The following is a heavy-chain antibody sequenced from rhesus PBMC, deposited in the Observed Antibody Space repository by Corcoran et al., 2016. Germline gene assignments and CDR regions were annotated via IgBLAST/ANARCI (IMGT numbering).Heavy chain of an antibody. V-gene: IGHV4-169*02. Sequence: QVQLQESGPGLVKPSETLSLTCTVSGGSISSSYWSWIRQAPGKGLEWIGSIYVRRSSPNHNPSLKSRVTLSVDTSKNQLSLKLSSVTAADTAVYYCASGRAAATVYWGQGVLVTVSS. CDR2: IYVRRSSP. CDR1: GGSISSSY. D-gene: IGHD6-43*01. J-gene: IGHJ4*01. CDR3: ASGRAAATVY.